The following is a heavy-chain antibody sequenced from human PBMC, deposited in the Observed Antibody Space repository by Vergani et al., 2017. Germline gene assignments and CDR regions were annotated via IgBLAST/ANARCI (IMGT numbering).Heavy chain of an antibody. CDR3: ARDSQLLNYVAFDI. V-gene: IGHV3-21*01. J-gene: IGHJ3*02. CDR1: GFTFSSYS. D-gene: IGHD2-2*01. Sequence: VQLVESGGGLVKPGGSLRLSCAASGFTFSSYSMNWVRQAPGKGLEWVSSISSSSSYIYYADSVKGRFTISRDNAKNSLYLQMNSLRAEDTAVYYCARDSQLLNYVAFDIWGQGTMVTVSS. CDR2: ISSSSSYI.